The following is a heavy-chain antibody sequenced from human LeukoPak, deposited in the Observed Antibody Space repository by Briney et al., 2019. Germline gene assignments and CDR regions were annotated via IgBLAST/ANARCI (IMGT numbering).Heavy chain of an antibody. V-gene: IGHV4-4*07. J-gene: IGHJ5*02. CDR3: AREVRSGRFGELFLWFDP. D-gene: IGHD3-10*01. Sequence: SETLSLTCIVSGGSISGYYWSWIRLPAGKGLEWIGRIYTNLNTNYNPSLKSRVTMSVDTSKNQFSLKLNSVTAADTAVYYCAREVRSGRFGELFLWFDPWGQGTLVTVSS. CDR2: IYTNLNT. CDR1: GGSISGYY.